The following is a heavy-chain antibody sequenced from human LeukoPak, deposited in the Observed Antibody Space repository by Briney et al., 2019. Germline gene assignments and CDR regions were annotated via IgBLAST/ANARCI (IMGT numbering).Heavy chain of an antibody. V-gene: IGHV3-30-3*02. CDR1: GLTFSSYA. Sequence: GGSLRLSCAASGLTFSSYAMQSVRQAPGKGLEWVAVISYSGSNNYYAYSVKGRFTISRDNSKNTVYLQMNRLRAEDTAVYFCARGGGLDVWGQGATVTVSS. CDR2: ISYSGSNN. CDR3: ARGGGLDV. J-gene: IGHJ6*02. D-gene: IGHD5-12*01.